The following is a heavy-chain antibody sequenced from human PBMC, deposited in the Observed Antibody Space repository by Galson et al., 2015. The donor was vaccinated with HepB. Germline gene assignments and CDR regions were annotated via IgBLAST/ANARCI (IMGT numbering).Heavy chain of an antibody. Sequence: LSLSCTVSGGTIRNGSYYWSWVRQPAGKGLVWIGRKYTSGGTNYNPSLKSRVTMSVDPSKNQFSLKLDHVTAADTAVYYFARGLYYHYYMDLWGKGTTVTVSS. V-gene: IGHV4-61*02. D-gene: IGHD2-8*01. CDR1: GGTIRNGSYY. J-gene: IGHJ6*03. CDR2: KYTSGGT. CDR3: ARGLYYHYYMDL.